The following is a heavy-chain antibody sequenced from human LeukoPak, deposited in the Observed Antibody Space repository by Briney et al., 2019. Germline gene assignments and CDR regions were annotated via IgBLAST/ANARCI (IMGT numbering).Heavy chain of an antibody. CDR1: GDRFNSYW. CDR2: ISPGASYS. Sequence: GESLKISCKGSGDRFNSYWIGWVRQMPGKGLEWMGSISPGASYSRYSPSFQGQVTISADRSVSTAYLQCSSLKDSDTAMYYCAGLVGARRRLGGTYRETYFDSWGQGALVTVYS. CDR3: AGLVGARRRLGGTYRETYFDS. J-gene: IGHJ4*02. D-gene: IGHD1-26*01. V-gene: IGHV5-51*01.